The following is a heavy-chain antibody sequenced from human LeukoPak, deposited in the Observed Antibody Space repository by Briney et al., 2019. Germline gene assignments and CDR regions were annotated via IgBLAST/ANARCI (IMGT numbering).Heavy chain of an antibody. CDR1: GFTFSSYG. J-gene: IGHJ3*02. V-gene: IGHV3-23*01. D-gene: IGHD2-2*01. Sequence: GGSLRLSCAASGFTFSSYGMSWVRQAPGKGLEWVSAISGSGGSTYYADSVKGRFTISRDNSKNTLYLQINSLRVADTAVYFCAKDPMYQHGIAFDIWGQGTVVTVSS. CDR3: AKDPMYQHGIAFDI. CDR2: ISGSGGST.